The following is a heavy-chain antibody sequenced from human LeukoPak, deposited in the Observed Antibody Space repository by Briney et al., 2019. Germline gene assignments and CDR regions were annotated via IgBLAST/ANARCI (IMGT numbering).Heavy chain of an antibody. CDR3: ARDSPYYDFWSGYYY. CDR2: IIPIFGTA. Sequence: ASVKVSCKASGGTFSSYAISWVRQAPGQGLEWMRGIIPIFGTANYAQKFQGRVTITTDESTSTAYMEPSSLRSEDTAVYYCARDSPYYDFWSGYYYWGQGTLVTVTS. D-gene: IGHD3-3*01. V-gene: IGHV1-69*05. J-gene: IGHJ4*02. CDR1: GGTFSSYA.